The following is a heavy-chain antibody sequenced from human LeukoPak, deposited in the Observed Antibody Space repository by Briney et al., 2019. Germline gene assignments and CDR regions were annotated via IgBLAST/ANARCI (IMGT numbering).Heavy chain of an antibody. CDR1: GFTLSSYA. CDR3: ARELEYYYDSSGYLYY. Sequence: AGGSLRLSCAASGFTLSSYAMHWVRQAPGKGLEWMAVISYDGSNKYYADSVKGRFTISRDNSKNTLYLQMNSLRAEDTAVYYCARELEYYYDSSGYLYYWGQGTLVTVSS. V-gene: IGHV3-30-3*01. CDR2: ISYDGSNK. J-gene: IGHJ4*02. D-gene: IGHD3-22*01.